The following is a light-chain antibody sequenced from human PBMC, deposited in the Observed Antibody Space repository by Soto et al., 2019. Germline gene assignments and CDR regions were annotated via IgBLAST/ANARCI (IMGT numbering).Light chain of an antibody. J-gene: IGLJ2*01. CDR1: SSDVGGYNY. CDR3: SSLSASGARL. V-gene: IGLV2-14*01. Sequence: QSALTQPASMSGSPGQSIAISCTGTSSDVGGYNYVSWYQQHPGKAPKLLIYEVTIRLSGFSDRFSGSKSGNTASLTISGLQAEDEADYYCSSLSASGARLFGGGTKLTVL. CDR2: EVT.